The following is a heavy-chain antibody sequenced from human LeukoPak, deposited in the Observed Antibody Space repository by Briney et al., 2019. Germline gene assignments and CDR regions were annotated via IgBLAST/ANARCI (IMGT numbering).Heavy chain of an antibody. J-gene: IGHJ4*02. D-gene: IGHD3-10*01. CDR3: ARVAWGMVHY. Sequence: SETLSLTCTVSGGSISSYYWSWIRQPPGKGLEWIGYIYYSGSTNYNPSLKSRVTISVDTSKNQFSLKLSSVTAADAAVYYCARVAWGMVHYWGQGTLVTVSS. V-gene: IGHV4-59*01. CDR1: GGSISSYY. CDR2: IYYSGST.